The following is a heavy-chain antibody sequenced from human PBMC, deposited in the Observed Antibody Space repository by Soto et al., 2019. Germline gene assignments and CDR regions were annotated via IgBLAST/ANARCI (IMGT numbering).Heavy chain of an antibody. D-gene: IGHD2-21*02. Sequence: QVQLVESGGGVVQPGRSLRLSCAASGFTFGSYAMHWVRQAPGKGLEWVAVISYDGSNKYYADSVKGRFTISRDNSKNTLYLQMNSLRAEDTAVYYCAISRRPYCGGDCYSGIDYWGQGTLVTVSS. V-gene: IGHV3-30-3*01. CDR1: GFTFGSYA. J-gene: IGHJ4*02. CDR2: ISYDGSNK. CDR3: AISRRPYCGGDCYSGIDY.